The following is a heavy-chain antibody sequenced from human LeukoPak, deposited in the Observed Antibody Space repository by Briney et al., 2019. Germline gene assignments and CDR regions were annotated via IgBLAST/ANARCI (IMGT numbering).Heavy chain of an antibody. CDR2: MNQDGSSK. J-gene: IGHJ4*02. CDR3: ARRAGAYSHPYDY. V-gene: IGHV3-7*03. CDR1: GFTFTNYW. D-gene: IGHD4/OR15-4a*01. Sequence: GGSLRLSCAVSGFTFTNYWMSWARQAPGKGLEWVANMNQDGSSKYYVDSVKGRFTISRDNSKNTLYLQMNSLRAEDTAVYYCARRAGAYSHPYDYWGQGTLVTVSS.